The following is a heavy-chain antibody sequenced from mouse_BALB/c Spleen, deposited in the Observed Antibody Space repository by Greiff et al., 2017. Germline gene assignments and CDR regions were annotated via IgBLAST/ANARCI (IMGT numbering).Heavy chain of an antibody. CDR2: ISSGGST. J-gene: IGHJ4*01. V-gene: IGHV5-6-5*01. Sequence: EVMLVESGGGLVKPGGSLKLSCAASGFTFSSYAMSWLRQTPEKRLEWVASISSGGSTYYPDSVKGRFTISRDNARNILYLQMSSLRSEDTAMYYCARSYRYDDAMDYWGQGTSVTVSS. D-gene: IGHD2-14*01. CDR1: GFTFSSYA. CDR3: ARSYRYDDAMDY.